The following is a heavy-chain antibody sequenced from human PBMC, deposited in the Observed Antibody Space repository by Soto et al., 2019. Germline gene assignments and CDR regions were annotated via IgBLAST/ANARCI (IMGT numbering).Heavy chain of an antibody. CDR1: GGSMSSSSYY. D-gene: IGHD3-3*01. J-gene: IGHJ4*02. CDR2: IYYSGST. CDR3: ARRATPITIFGVVLYHLHYFDY. V-gene: IGHV4-39*01. Sequence: VSGGSMSSSSYYWGWIRQPPGKGLEWIGSIYYSGSTYYNPSLKSRVTISVDTSKNQFSLKLSSVTAADTAVYYCARRATPITIFGVVLYHLHYFDYQGQIPLVPVSP.